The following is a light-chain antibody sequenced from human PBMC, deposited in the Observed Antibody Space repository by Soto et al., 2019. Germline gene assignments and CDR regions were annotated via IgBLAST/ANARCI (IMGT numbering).Light chain of an antibody. CDR3: QNYYRAGFT. CDR1: PDIDGY. J-gene: IGKJ3*01. Sequence: DIQVTQFPSSLSASVGDRVTITCRATPDIDGYVAWYQQRPGKVPKLLIYHPSTLQPGVPSSFSGSGSGTYYTLTISGLQTEDVATYYGQNYYRAGFTFGPGPRVDMK. V-gene: IGKV1-27*01. CDR2: HPS.